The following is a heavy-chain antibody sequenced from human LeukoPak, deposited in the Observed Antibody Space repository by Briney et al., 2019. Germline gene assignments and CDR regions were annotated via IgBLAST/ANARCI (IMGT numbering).Heavy chain of an antibody. CDR3: ARVAGRLYGLDY. CDR2: IDTSSNYI. D-gene: IGHD2-2*02. Sequence: PGGSLRLSCAASGFTFSIYSMNWVRQAPGKGLEWISYIDTSSNYIYYADSVKGRFTISRDNAKNSLYLQMNSLRAEDTALYYCARVAGRLYGLDYWGQGTLVTVSS. CDR1: GFTFSIYS. J-gene: IGHJ4*02. V-gene: IGHV3-21*05.